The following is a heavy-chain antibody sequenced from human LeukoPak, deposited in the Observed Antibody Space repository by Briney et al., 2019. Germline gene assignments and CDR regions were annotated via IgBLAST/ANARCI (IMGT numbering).Heavy chain of an antibody. CDR3: ASGEQWLVPNYYYYGMDV. CDR2: ISAYNGNT. V-gene: IGHV1-18*01. CDR1: GYTFTSYG. D-gene: IGHD6-19*01. Sequence: ASVKVSCKASGYTFTSYGISWVRQAPGQGLEWMGWISAYNGNTNYAQKLQGRVTMTTDTSTSTAYMELRSLRSDDTAVYYCASGEQWLVPNYYYYGMDVWGQGTTVTASS. J-gene: IGHJ6*02.